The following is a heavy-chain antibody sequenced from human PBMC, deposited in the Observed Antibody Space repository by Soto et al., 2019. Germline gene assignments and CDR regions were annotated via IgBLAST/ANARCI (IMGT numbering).Heavy chain of an antibody. D-gene: IGHD1-26*01. CDR2: LPEIGTNT. V-gene: IGHV3-23*01. CDR3: AKKSGVGATWYFDY. CDR1: GFTFSNYG. Sequence: HPGGSLRLSCAASGFTFSNYGMSWVRQAPGKGLEWVSALPEIGTNTYYADSVKGRFTISRDNSKKTLFLQINNLRAGDTDVYYCAKKSGVGATWYFDYWGQGTLVTVSS. J-gene: IGHJ4*02.